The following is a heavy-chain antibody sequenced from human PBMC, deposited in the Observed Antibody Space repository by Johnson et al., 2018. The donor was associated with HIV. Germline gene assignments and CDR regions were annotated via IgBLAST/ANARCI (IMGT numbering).Heavy chain of an antibody. J-gene: IGHJ3*02. CDR1: GFTFSSYG. Sequence: QVQLVESGGGVVQPGRSLRLSCAASGFTFSSYGMHWVRQAPGKGLEWVAVISYDGSNKYYADSVKGRFTISRDNSKNTLYLQMNSLRAEDTAVYYCAKSEPAMIVVFRENDAFDIWGQGTMVTVSS. CDR3: AKSEPAMIVVFRENDAFDI. CDR2: ISYDGSNK. D-gene: IGHD3-22*01. V-gene: IGHV3-30*18.